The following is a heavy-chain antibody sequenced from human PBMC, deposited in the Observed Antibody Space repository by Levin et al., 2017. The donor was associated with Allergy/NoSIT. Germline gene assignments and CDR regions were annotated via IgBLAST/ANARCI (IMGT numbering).Heavy chain of an antibody. J-gene: IGHJ4*02. CDR1: GYTFSKYW. V-gene: IGHV5-51*01. CDR2: IYPADSDT. D-gene: IGHD4-23*01. CDR3: ARRQFDAGGSAFFDF. Sequence: GESLKISCKTSGYTFSKYWIGWVRQMPGKGLEWMGTIYPADSDTRFSPSFQGQVTMSADTSTNTPFLQWNSLKASDTAIYYCARRQFDAGGSAFFDFWGQGALVTVSS.